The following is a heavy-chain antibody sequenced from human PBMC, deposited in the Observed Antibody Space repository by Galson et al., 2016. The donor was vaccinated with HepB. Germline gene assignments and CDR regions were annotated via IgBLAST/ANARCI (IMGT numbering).Heavy chain of an antibody. CDR3: AIIGAGYSSGWSI. J-gene: IGHJ4*02. D-gene: IGHD6-19*01. CDR1: GYAFTNHA. CDR2: INDGNGNR. Sequence: SVKVSCKASGYAFTNHAIHWVRQAPGQGLGWMGWINDGNGNRKYSQKFQGRVTITRDTSANTDYMELSSLTAEDTAVYHCAIIGAGYSSGWSIWGQGTLVTVSS. V-gene: IGHV1-3*01.